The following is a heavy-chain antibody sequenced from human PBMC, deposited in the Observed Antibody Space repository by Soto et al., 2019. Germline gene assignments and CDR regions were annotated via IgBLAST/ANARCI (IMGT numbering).Heavy chain of an antibody. J-gene: IGHJ6*02. CDR3: GRDPERIIMIVVVITTFYYSGMNV. V-gene: IGHV1-46*01. CDR1: VYTLTNYY. CDR2: INPSGGST. Sequence: ASLKVSCKASVYTLTNYYMHCVRPAPGQGLEWMGLINPSGGSTRYAERFQGRVTMTRDTSTSTAYMELSSLRSEDTAMYKCGRDPERIIMIVVVITTFYYSGMNVWGQRTTVTVSS. D-gene: IGHD3-22*01.